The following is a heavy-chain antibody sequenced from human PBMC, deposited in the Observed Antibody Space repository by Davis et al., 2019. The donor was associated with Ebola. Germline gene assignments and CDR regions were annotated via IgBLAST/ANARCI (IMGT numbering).Heavy chain of an antibody. V-gene: IGHV3-23*01. D-gene: IGHD3-9*01. Sequence: PGGSLRLSCAASGFTFSSYAMSWVRQAPGKGLEWVSAISGSGGSTYYADSVKGRFTISRDNSKNTLYLQMNSLRAEDTAVYYCAKGANYEILTGYSVGYYYYGMDVWGQGTTVTVSS. J-gene: IGHJ6*02. CDR3: AKGANYEILTGYSVGYYYYGMDV. CDR2: ISGSGGST. CDR1: GFTFSSYA.